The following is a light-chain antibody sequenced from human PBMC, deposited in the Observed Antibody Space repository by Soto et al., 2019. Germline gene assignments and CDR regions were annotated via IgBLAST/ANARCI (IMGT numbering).Light chain of an antibody. V-gene: IGKV3-15*01. CDR1: QRVSST. CDR3: QQYNNWPPT. CDR2: GAS. Sequence: EIVMTQSPATLSVSPGERATLSCRASQRVSSTLAWYQQKPGQAPRLLIYGASTRATGIPARFSGSGSGTEFTLTISSLQSEDFAVYYCQQYNNWPPTFGQGTKLEIK. J-gene: IGKJ2*01.